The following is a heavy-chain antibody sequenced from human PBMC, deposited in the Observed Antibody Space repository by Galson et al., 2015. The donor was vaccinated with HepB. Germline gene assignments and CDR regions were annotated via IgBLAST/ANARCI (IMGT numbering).Heavy chain of an antibody. D-gene: IGHD4-17*01. CDR1: GFIFTTSG. CDR3: ARSYDYGDSAWYFDL. CDR2: INTASDSI. Sequence: SLRLSCAVSGFIFTTSGMNWVRQTPGKGLEWVSYINTASDSIYYADSVKGRFTISRDNAKNSLYLQMNSLRAGDTAVYYCARSYDYGDSAWYFDLWDRGTLVTVSS. J-gene: IGHJ2*01. V-gene: IGHV3-48*01.